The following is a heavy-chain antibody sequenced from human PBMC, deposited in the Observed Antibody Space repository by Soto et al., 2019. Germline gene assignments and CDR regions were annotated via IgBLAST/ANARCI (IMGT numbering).Heavy chain of an antibody. D-gene: IGHD3-16*01. Sequence: SETLSLTCAVSGYSISSGYYWGWIRQPPGKGLEWIGSIYHSGSTYYNPSLKSRVTISVDTSKNQFSLKLSSVTAADTAVYYCARVSSGGAIFDYWGKGTLVTVSS. J-gene: IGHJ4*02. CDR2: IYHSGST. CDR1: GYSISSGYY. CDR3: ARVSSGGAIFDY. V-gene: IGHV4-38-2*01.